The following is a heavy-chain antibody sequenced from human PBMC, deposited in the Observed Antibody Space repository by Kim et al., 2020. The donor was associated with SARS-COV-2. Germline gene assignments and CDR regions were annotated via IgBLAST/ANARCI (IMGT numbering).Heavy chain of an antibody. CDR2: INHSGST. J-gene: IGHJ6*03. Sequence: SETLSLTCAVYGGSFSGYYWSWIRQPPGKGLEWIGEINHSGSTNYNPSLKSRVTISVDTSKNQFSLKLSSVTAADTAVYYCARATAGGYYGSGSIRRYYYYMDVWGKGTTVTVSS. D-gene: IGHD3-10*01. V-gene: IGHV4-34*01. CDR1: GGSFSGYY. CDR3: ARATAGGYYGSGSIRRYYYYMDV.